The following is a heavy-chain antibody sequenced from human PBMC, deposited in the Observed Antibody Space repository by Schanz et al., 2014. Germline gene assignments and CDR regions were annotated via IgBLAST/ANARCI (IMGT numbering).Heavy chain of an antibody. J-gene: IGHJ4*02. V-gene: IGHV4-61*02. Sequence: QVQLQESGPGLVKPSQTLSLTCTVSGGSISSGSYYWSWIRQPAGKGLEWIGRIYTSGSTNYNPSLKRRVTISLDTSNNQISLKLRSVSAADTAVYYCARDKSGTYYTFDLWGPGTQVTVSS. D-gene: IGHD1-26*01. CDR1: GGSISSGSYY. CDR3: ARDKSGTYYTFDL. CDR2: IYTSGST.